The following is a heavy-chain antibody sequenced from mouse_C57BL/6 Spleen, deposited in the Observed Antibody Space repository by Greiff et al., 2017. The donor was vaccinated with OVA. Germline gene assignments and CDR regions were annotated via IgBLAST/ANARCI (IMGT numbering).Heavy chain of an antibody. D-gene: IGHD2-3*01. CDR2: INPSTGGT. CDR3: ARPDGYSPYFDV. V-gene: IGHV1-42*01. Sequence: EVKLVESGPELVKPGASVKISCKASGYSFTGYYMNWVKQSPEKSLEWIGEINPSTGGTTYNQKFKAKATLTVDKSSSTAYMQLKSLTSEDSAVYYCARPDGYSPYFDVWGTGTTVTVSS. J-gene: IGHJ1*03. CDR1: GYSFTGYY.